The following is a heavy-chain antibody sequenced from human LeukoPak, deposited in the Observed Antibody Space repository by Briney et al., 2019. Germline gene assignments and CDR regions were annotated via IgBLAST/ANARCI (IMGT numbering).Heavy chain of an antibody. D-gene: IGHD6-13*01. CDR1: GGSISSSTYY. Sequence: SETLSLTCTVSGGSISSSTYYWGWIRQPPGKGLEWIGTIHYSGNTYYNPSIKSRVTISVDTSRNQFSLKLNSVTAADTAVYYCARRGEGYSSTSYFFDYWGQGTLATVSS. CDR2: IHYSGNT. V-gene: IGHV4-39*01. CDR3: ARRGEGYSSTSYFFDY. J-gene: IGHJ4*02.